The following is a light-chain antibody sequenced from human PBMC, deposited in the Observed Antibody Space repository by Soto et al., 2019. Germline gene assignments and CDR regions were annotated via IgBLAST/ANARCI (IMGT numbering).Light chain of an antibody. CDR1: SSNIGSDF. CDR3: SAWDDSLSSYI. J-gene: IGLJ1*01. V-gene: IGLV1-47*01. Sequence: QSVLTQAPSASGTHGQRVTISCSGSSSNIGSDFVSWYQQLPGTAPKLLIYHNYQRPSGVPDRFSGSKSGTSASLAISDLQSEDEADYYCSAWDDSLSSYIFGAGTKLTVL. CDR2: HNY.